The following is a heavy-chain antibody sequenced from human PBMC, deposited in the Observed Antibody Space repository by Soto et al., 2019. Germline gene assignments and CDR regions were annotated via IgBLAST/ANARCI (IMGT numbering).Heavy chain of an antibody. Sequence: QVQLQQWGAGRLKPSETLSLTCAVYGGSFSGYYWSWIRQPPGKGLEWIGEINHSGSTNYNPSLKSRVTISVDTSKHPFSLTLSSVTAADTAVYYCARAGPPGGWYSFPTGFFHWGQGTLVTVSS. V-gene: IGHV4-34*01. CDR2: INHSGST. CDR3: ARAGPPGGWYSFPTGFFH. CDR1: GGSFSGYY. D-gene: IGHD6-19*01. J-gene: IGHJ4*02.